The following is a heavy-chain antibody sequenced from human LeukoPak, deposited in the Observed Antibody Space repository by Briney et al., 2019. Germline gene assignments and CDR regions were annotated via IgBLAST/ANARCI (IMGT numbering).Heavy chain of an antibody. J-gene: IGHJ3*02. V-gene: IGHV1-46*01. CDR2: INPSGGST. Sequence: ASVKVSCKASVYTFTCYYMHWVRQAPGQGLEWMGIINPSGGSTSYAQKFQGRVTMTRDTSTSTVYMELSSLRSEDTAVYYGARVPGYSGYVLGDAFDIWGQGTMVTVSS. CDR3: ARVPGYSGYVLGDAFDI. D-gene: IGHD5-12*01. CDR1: VYTFTCYY.